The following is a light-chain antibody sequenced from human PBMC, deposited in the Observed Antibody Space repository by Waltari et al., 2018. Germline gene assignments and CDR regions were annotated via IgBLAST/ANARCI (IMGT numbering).Light chain of an antibody. CDR1: QSISNW. CDR2: KAS. CDR3: QQYNYYWT. V-gene: IGKV1-5*03. Sequence: DIQMTQSPSTLSASVADRVTIPCRASQSISNWLVWYQQKPGKAPKLLIYKASTLETGVPSRFSGSGSGTEFTLTISNLQPDDFATYYCQQYNYYWTFGQGTKVEI. J-gene: IGKJ1*01.